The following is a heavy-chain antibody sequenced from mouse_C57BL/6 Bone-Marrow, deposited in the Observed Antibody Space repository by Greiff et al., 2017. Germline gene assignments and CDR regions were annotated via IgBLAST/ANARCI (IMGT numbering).Heavy chain of an antibody. CDR3: VRKGSSGYVNYFDY. CDR1: GYTFTDYN. D-gene: IGHD3-2*02. Sequence: DVQLQESGPELVKPGASVKIPCKASGYTFTDYNMDWVKQSHGKSLEWIGDINPNNGGTIYNQKFKGKATLTVDKSSSTAYMELRSLTSEDTAVYYCVRKGSSGYVNYFDYWGQGTTLTVSS. CDR2: INPNNGGT. V-gene: IGHV1-18*01. J-gene: IGHJ2*01.